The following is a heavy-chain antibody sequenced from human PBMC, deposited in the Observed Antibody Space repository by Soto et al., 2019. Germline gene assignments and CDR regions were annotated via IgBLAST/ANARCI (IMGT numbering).Heavy chain of an antibody. CDR1: GFSLSKARMG. D-gene: IGHD2-15*01. CDR3: ARALRAGLPIYYLDS. J-gene: IGHJ4*02. CDR2: IFWNDER. Sequence: QVTLKESGPVLVKPTETLTLTCSVSGFSLSKARMGVSWIRQPPGKALEWLAHIFWNDERSYNTSLKSRLTVSTDTYTSQVVLTTTNVDTVDTGTSFCARALRAGLPIYYLDSWGQGTLVTVSS. V-gene: IGHV2-26*01.